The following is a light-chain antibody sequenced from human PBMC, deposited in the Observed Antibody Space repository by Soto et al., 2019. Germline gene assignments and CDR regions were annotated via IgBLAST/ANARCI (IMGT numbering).Light chain of an antibody. CDR3: AVWDDGLNGWV. J-gene: IGLJ3*02. Sequence: QSVLTQAPSASGTPGQRVTISCSGTSSNIGSNTVNWYQQLPGPAPKLLIYNNDQRPSGVPDRFSGSKSGTSASLAIGGLQSEDEADYYCAVWDDGLNGWVFGGGTKLTVL. V-gene: IGLV1-44*01. CDR2: NND. CDR1: SSNIGSNT.